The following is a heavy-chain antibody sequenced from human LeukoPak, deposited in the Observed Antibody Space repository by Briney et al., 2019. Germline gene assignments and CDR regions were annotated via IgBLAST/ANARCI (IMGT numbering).Heavy chain of an antibody. Sequence: GGSLRLSCAASGFTFSSYAMHWVRQAPGKGLEWVAVISYDGSNKYYADSVKGRFTISRDNSKNTLYLQMNSLRAEDTAVYYCTRVYLERLTAGYFDHWGQGTLVTVSP. D-gene: IGHD2-8*01. J-gene: IGHJ4*02. CDR1: GFTFSSYA. V-gene: IGHV3-30-3*01. CDR3: TRVYLERLTAGYFDH. CDR2: ISYDGSNK.